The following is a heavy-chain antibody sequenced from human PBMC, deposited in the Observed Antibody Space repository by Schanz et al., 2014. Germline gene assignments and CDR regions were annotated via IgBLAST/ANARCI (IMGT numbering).Heavy chain of an antibody. CDR3: ARGYGDSPTDF. J-gene: IGHJ4*02. CDR1: GYTFTSYG. D-gene: IGHD4-17*01. V-gene: IGHV1-18*01. CDR2: INPNSGGT. Sequence: QVQLVQSGAEVKKPGASVKVSCKASGYTFTSYGINWVRQAPGQGLEWMGWINPNSGGTNYAQKFQGRVTITADRSTSTAYMELSSLRSEDTAVYYCARGYGDSPTDFWGQGTLVTVSS.